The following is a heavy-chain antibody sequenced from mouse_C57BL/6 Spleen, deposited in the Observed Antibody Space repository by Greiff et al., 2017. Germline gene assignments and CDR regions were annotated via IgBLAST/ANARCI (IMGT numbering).Heavy chain of an antibody. Sequence: QVQLQQSGAELVKPGASVKMSCKASGYTFTTYPIEWMKQNHGKSLEWIGNFHPYNDDTKYNEKFKGKATLTVEKSSSTVYLELSRLTSDDSAVXYCARGGYYDYEDWYFDVWGTGTTVTVSS. CDR2: FHPYNDDT. V-gene: IGHV1-47*01. J-gene: IGHJ1*03. D-gene: IGHD2-4*01. CDR1: GYTFTTYP. CDR3: ARGGYYDYEDWYFDV.